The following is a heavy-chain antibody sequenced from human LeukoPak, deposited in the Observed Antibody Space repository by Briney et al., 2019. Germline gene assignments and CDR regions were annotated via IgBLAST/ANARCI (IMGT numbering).Heavy chain of an antibody. V-gene: IGHV3-48*04. Sequence: GGSLRLSCAASGFTFSSYSMNWVRQAPGKGLEWVSYISSSSSTIYYADSVKGRFTISRDNAKNSLYLQMNSLRAEDTAVYYCAKIAAAAGGDYWGQGTLVTVSS. CDR2: ISSSSSTI. J-gene: IGHJ4*02. CDR3: AKIAAAAGGDY. CDR1: GFTFSSYS. D-gene: IGHD6-13*01.